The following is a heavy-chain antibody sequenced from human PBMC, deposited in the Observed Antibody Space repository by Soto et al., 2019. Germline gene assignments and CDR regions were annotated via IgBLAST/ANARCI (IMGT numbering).Heavy chain of an antibody. CDR1: GGIFSSYA. Sequence: QEQLVQSGAEVKKPGSSVKVSCKASGGIFSSYAISWVRQAPGQGLEWMGGIIPIFGTANYAQKFQGRVTITADESTNTAYMDLSSLKSGDTAIYYCARGGSGYVGFHEFWGQGPLVTVSS. CDR3: ARGGSGYVGFHEF. V-gene: IGHV1-69*01. CDR2: IIPIFGTA. D-gene: IGHD3-22*01. J-gene: IGHJ4*02.